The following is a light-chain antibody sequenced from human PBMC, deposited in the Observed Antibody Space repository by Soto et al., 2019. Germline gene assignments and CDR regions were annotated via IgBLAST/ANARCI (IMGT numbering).Light chain of an antibody. J-gene: IGKJ1*01. V-gene: IGKV3-15*01. CDR1: QSVSTN. CDR2: GAS. Sequence: EIVVTQSPATLSVSPGERATLSCTASQSVSTNLAWYQQKPGRAPRLLIYGASTRATSIPARFSGSGSGTEFTLTISSLQSEDFAVYHCQQYSNWPRTFGQGTKVEV. CDR3: QQYSNWPRT.